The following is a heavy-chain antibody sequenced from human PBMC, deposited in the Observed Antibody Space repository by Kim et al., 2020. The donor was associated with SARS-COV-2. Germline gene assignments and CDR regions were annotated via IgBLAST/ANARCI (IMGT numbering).Heavy chain of an antibody. CDR2: MYYSGST. D-gene: IGHD3-9*01. CDR1: GGSISSSSYY. Sequence: SETLSLTCTVSGGSISSSSYYWGWIRQPPGKGLEWIGSMYYSGSTYYNPSLKSRVTISVDTSKNQFSLKLSSVTAADTAVYYCARHRRGYYDILTGYGPPPDHWFDPWGQGTLVTVSS. CDR3: ARHRRGYYDILTGYGPPPDHWFDP. V-gene: IGHV4-39*01. J-gene: IGHJ5*02.